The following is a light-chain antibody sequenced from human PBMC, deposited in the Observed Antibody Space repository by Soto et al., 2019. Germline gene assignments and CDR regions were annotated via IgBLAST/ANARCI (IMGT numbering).Light chain of an antibody. J-gene: IGLJ1*01. V-gene: IGLV2-14*01. CDR2: GVT. CDR1: SSDVGGYNY. Sequence: QSVLTQPASVSGSPGQSVTISCTGTSSDVGGYNYVSWYQQHPGEAPKLTLYGVTNRPSGISHRFSGSKSGNTASLTVSGLQAEDEADYYCISYTTARTYVFGTGTKLTVL. CDR3: ISYTTARTYV.